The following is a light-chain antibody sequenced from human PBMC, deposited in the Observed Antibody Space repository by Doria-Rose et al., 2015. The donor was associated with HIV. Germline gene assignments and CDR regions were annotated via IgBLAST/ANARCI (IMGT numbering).Light chain of an antibody. V-gene: IGKV1-39*01. Sequence: DIQMTQPPSSLSASIGDRVTITCRASQTVSTYLIWFQQEQGKAPKFLIYGASRLQSGVPARFSGGGYGTDFYLTSSGLQPGDFATYYCQQTYSSPPWTFGQGTKVEMK. CDR3: QQTYSSPPWT. CDR1: QTVSTY. CDR2: GAS. J-gene: IGKJ1*01.